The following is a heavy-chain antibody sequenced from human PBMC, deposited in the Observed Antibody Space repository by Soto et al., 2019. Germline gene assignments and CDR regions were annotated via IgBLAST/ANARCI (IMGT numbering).Heavy chain of an antibody. V-gene: IGHV3-23*01. CDR2: ISGSGGST. Sequence: GGSLRLSCAASGFTFSSYAMTWVRQAPGKGLEWVSVISGSGGSTYFADSVKGRFTITRDMSTSTTYMELSSLVSEDTAVYYCAADRLPTDPYKWVDPWGQGTLVTVSS. D-gene: IGHD2-2*01. CDR3: AADRLPTDPYKWVDP. CDR1: GFTFSSYA. J-gene: IGHJ5*02.